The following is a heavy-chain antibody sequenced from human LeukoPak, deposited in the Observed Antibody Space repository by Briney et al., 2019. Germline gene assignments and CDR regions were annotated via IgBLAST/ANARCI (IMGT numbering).Heavy chain of an antibody. V-gene: IGHV1-2*02. Sequence: GASVKVSCKASGYTFTGYYLHWVRPAPGQGLAWMGWINPNSGGTNYAQKFQGRVTMTRDTSISSAYMELSRLRSDDTAVYYCARDWGDRGWNFDYWGQGTLVTVSS. CDR1: GYTFTGYY. J-gene: IGHJ4*02. CDR2: INPNSGGT. D-gene: IGHD3-16*01. CDR3: ARDWGDRGWNFDY.